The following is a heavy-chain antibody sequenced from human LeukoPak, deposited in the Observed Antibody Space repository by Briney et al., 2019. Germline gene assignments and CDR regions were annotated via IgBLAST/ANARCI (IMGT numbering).Heavy chain of an antibody. CDR3: ARGRAVAEY. Sequence: PSETLSLTCTVSGGSISNYYWSWIRQPAGKGLEWIGRINTSGSTNYNPSLKSRVTMSADTSKNQFSLQLRSVTATDTAVYYCARGRAVAEYWGQGILVAVSS. CDR2: INTSGST. V-gene: IGHV4-4*07. J-gene: IGHJ4*02. D-gene: IGHD6-19*01. CDR1: GGSISNYY.